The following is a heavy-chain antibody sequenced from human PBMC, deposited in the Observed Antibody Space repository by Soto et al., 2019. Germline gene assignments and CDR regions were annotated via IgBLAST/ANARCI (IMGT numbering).Heavy chain of an antibody. CDR3: AKAAITMIVVYTPADY. J-gene: IGHJ4*02. V-gene: IGHV3-23*01. D-gene: IGHD3-22*01. CDR2: ISGSGGST. CDR1: GFTFSSYA. Sequence: EVQLLESGGGLVQPGGSLRLSCAASGFTFSSYAMSWVRQAPGKGLEWVSAISGSGGSTYYADSVKGRFTISRDNSKNSLYLQMNSLRAEETAVYYCAKAAITMIVVYTPADYWGQGTLVTVSS.